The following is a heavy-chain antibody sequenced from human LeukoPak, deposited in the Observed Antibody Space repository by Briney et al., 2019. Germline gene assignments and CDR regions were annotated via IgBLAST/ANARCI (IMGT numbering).Heavy chain of an antibody. Sequence: ASVKVSCKASGGTFSSYAISWVRQAPGKGLEWMGNFDPEDGETIYAQKFQGRVTMAEDTSTDTAYVELSSLRSEDTAMYYCATDKYGGFDPWGQGTLVTVSS. V-gene: IGHV1-24*01. CDR3: ATDKYGGFDP. J-gene: IGHJ5*02. CDR2: FDPEDGET. CDR1: GGTFSSYA. D-gene: IGHD2-8*01.